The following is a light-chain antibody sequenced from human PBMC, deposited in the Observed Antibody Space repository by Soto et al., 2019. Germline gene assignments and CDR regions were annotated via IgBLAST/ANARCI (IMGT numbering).Light chain of an antibody. V-gene: IGKV1-17*01. CDR2: AAS. CDR1: LGIRHD. J-gene: IGKJ1*01. Sequence: DIPMTQSPSSLSASVGDRVTITCRASLGIRHDLGWYKKKRGKHPKRLIYAASSLQSGVPPMFSGSGSGTEFPLTISSLQPADFAAYYCLQHNSYPWTFGQGNKVEIK. CDR3: LQHNSYPWT.